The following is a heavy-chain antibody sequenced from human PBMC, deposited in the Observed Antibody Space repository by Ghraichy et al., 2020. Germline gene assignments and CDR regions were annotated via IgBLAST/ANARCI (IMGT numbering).Heavy chain of an antibody. CDR3: ARVVRYYDFWSTKNWFDP. D-gene: IGHD3-3*01. Sequence: SETLSLTCAVYGGSFSGYYWSWIRQPPGKGLEWIGEINHSGSTNYNPSLKSRVTISVDTSKNQFSLKLSSVTAADTAVYYCARVVRYYDFWSTKNWFDPWGQGTLVTVSS. CDR1: GGSFSGYY. CDR2: INHSGST. V-gene: IGHV4-34*01. J-gene: IGHJ5*02.